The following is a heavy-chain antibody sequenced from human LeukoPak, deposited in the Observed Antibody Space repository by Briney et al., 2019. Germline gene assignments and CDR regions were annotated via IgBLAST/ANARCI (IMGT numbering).Heavy chain of an antibody. CDR1: GFTFSSYG. CDR3: ATLSPPLRYFDWLPIDY. D-gene: IGHD3-9*01. CDR2: ISGSGGST. J-gene: IGHJ4*02. V-gene: IGHV3-23*01. Sequence: GGSLRLSCAASGFTFSSYGMSWVRQAPGKGLEWVSAISGSGGSTYYADSVKGRFTISRDNSKNTLYLQMNSLRAEDTAVYYCATLSPPLRYFDWLPIDYWGQGTLVTVSS.